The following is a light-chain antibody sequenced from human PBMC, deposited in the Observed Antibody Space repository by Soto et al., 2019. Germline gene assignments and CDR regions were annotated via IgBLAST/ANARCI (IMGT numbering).Light chain of an antibody. V-gene: IGKV1-39*01. CDR1: QSISTY. J-gene: IGKJ2*01. CDR2: AAS. CDR3: QQRYSTPRS. Sequence: DIQMTQSPSSLSASVGDRVTITCRASQSISTYLNWYQQKVGKAPKLLIYAASSLQRGVPSRFSGSGSGTDFPLTIGSLQHADFATYYCQQRYSTPRSFGQGTKLEIK.